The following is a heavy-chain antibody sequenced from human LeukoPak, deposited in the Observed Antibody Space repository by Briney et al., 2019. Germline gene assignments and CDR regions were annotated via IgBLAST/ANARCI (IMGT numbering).Heavy chain of an antibody. CDR2: IYYSGST. CDR3: ARVHSSSWFAYGMDV. D-gene: IGHD6-13*01. Sequence: SETLSLTCAVYGGSFSGYYWSWIRQPPGKGLEWIGSIYYSGSTYYNPSLKSRVTISVDTSKNQFSLKLSSVTAADTAVYYCARVHSSSWFAYGMDVWGQGTTVTVSS. V-gene: IGHV4-34*01. J-gene: IGHJ6*02. CDR1: GGSFSGYY.